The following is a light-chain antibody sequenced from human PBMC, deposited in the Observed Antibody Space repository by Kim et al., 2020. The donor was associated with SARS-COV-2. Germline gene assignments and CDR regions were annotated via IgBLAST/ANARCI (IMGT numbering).Light chain of an antibody. CDR3: QAWDSSTYV. CDR1: KLGDKY. Sequence: VSPGQTASITCSGDKLGDKYACWYQLKPGQSPVLVIYQDSKRPSGIPERFSGSNSGNTATLTISGTQAMDEADYYCQAWDSSTYVFGTGTKVTVL. CDR2: QDS. J-gene: IGLJ1*01. V-gene: IGLV3-1*01.